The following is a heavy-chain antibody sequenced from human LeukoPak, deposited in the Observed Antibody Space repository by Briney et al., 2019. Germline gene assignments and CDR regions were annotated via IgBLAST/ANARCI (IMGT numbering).Heavy chain of an antibody. CDR3: AKDSYVWGSYRFYYFDY. V-gene: IGHV3-30*18. CDR2: ISYDGSNK. D-gene: IGHD3-16*02. J-gene: IGHJ4*02. CDR1: GFTFRSYG. Sequence: GGSLRLSCAASGFTFRSYGMHWVRKAPGKGLEWVAVISYDGSNKYYADSVKGRFTISRDNSKNTLYLQMNSLSAEDTAVYYCAKDSYVWGSYRFYYFDYWGQGTLVTVSS.